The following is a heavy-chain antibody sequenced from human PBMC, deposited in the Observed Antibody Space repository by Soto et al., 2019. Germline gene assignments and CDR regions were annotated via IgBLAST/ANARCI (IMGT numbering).Heavy chain of an antibody. CDR1: GFTFSNYG. V-gene: IGHV3-30*03. CDR3: ARDYYKYYDSSGYYRSPAY. Sequence: GGSLRLSCTASGFTFSNYGMHWVRQAPGKGLEWVAFISYDGSDKDYADSVKGRFTISRDNSRNTLFLQMNSLRAEDTAVYYCARDYYKYYDSSGYYRSPAYWGQGTLVTVSS. J-gene: IGHJ4*02. CDR2: ISYDGSDK. D-gene: IGHD3-22*01.